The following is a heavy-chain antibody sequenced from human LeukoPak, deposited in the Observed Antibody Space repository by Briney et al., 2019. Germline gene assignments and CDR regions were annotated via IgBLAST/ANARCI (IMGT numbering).Heavy chain of an antibody. D-gene: IGHD3-3*01. CDR3: AKGYFYFWSRLLVDPDY. J-gene: IGHJ4*02. CDR1: GFTFEDYV. Sequence: GRSLRLSCAASGFTFEDYVMNWVRQAPGKDLEGVSLISGDGSSTYYTDSVKGRFTISRDNSKNSLYLQMNSLRTEDTALYYCAKGYFYFWSRLLVDPDYWGQGTLVTVSS. CDR2: ISGDGSST. V-gene: IGHV3-43*02.